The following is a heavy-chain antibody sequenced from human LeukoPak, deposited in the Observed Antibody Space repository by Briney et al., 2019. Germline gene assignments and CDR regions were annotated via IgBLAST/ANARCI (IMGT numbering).Heavy chain of an antibody. CDR1: GFTFSSYG. CDR3: AKSPSGRSRISRFDY. D-gene: IGHD1-26*01. V-gene: IGHV3-30*18. J-gene: IGHJ4*02. CDR2: ISYDGSNK. Sequence: GGSLRLSCAASGFTFSSYGMHWIRQAPGKGLEWVAVISYDGSNKYYADSVNGRFTISRDNSKNTLSLQMNSLRAEDTAVYYCAKSPSGRSRISRFDYWGQGILVTVSS.